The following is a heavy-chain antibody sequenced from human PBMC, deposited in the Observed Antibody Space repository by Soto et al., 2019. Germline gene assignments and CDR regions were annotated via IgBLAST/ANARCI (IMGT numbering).Heavy chain of an antibody. CDR3: AKDWTSVQLERRRPQYFDY. J-gene: IGHJ4*02. CDR1: GFTFSSYA. Sequence: GSLRLSCAATGFTFSSYAMSWVRQAPGKGLEWVSAISGSGGSTYYADSVKGRFTISRDNSKNTLYLQMNSLRAEDTAVYYCAKDWTSVQLERRRPQYFDYWGQGTLVTVSS. CDR2: ISGSGGST. D-gene: IGHD1-1*01. V-gene: IGHV3-23*01.